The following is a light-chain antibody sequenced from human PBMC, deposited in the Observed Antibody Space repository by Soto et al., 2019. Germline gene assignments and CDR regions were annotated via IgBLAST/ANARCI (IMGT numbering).Light chain of an antibody. V-gene: IGLV2-14*01. J-gene: IGLJ1*01. CDR2: DVS. CDR3: GAYTSISPHV. CDR1: SSVVGGYNY. Sequence: QSVLTQPASVSGSPGQSITISCTGTSSVVGGYNYVSWYQQHPGKAPKLMIYDVSNRPSGVSNRFSGSKSGNTASLTISGLQAVDEADSYCGAYTSISPHVFRTGTNVNVL.